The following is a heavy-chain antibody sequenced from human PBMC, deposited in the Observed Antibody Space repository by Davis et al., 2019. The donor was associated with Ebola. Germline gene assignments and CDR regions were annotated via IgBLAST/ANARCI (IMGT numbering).Heavy chain of an antibody. J-gene: IGHJ4*02. CDR2: ISYDGSNK. CDR3: ARDRAVTNGDY. D-gene: IGHD4-11*01. Sequence: PGGSLRLSCAASGFTFSSYGMHWVRQAPGKGLEWVAVISYDGSNKYYADSVKGRFIISRDNAKNSLYLQMNSLRAEDTAVYYCARDRAVTNGDYWGQGTLVTVSS. CDR1: GFTFSSYG. V-gene: IGHV3-30*03.